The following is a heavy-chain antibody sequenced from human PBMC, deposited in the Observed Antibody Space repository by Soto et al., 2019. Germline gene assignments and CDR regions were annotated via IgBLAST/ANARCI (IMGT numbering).Heavy chain of an antibody. CDR3: SRLGYCSGGSCHNY. CDR1: GGSISNDDYY. CDR2: IHHSGSA. J-gene: IGHJ4*02. D-gene: IGHD2-15*01. Sequence: QVQLQESGPGLVKPSQTLSLTCSVSGGSISNDDYYWSWIRQSPGKGLEWIGHIHHSGSAHYNPSLTGRMIISLDTSKSQFSLTLTSVTAADTAIYYCSRLGYCSGGSCHNYWGQGTLVTVSS. V-gene: IGHV4-30-4*01.